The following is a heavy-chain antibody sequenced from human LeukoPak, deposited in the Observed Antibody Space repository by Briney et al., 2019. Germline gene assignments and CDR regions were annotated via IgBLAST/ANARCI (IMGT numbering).Heavy chain of an antibody. Sequence: PGGSLRLSWAASGFTFSSYSMNWVRQAPGKGLEWVSSISSSSSYIYYADSVKGRFTISRDNAKNSLYLQMNSLRAEDTAVYYCASTVRSQADYWGQGTLVTVSS. CDR1: GFTFSSYS. V-gene: IGHV3-21*01. D-gene: IGHD3-10*01. CDR2: ISSSSSYI. CDR3: ASTVRSQADY. J-gene: IGHJ4*02.